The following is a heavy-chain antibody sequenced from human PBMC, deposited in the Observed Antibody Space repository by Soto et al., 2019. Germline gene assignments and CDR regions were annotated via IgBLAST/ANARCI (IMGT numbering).Heavy chain of an antibody. CDR1: GFTFSNYG. CDR2: IWFDGSNK. V-gene: IGHV3-33*01. D-gene: IGHD6-19*01. Sequence: QVQLVESGGGVVQPGRSLRLSCATSGFTFSNYGMHWVRQAPGKGLEWVAVIWFDGSNKNYGDSVKGRFTISRDNSKSTLYLQMNSLRAEDTAVYYCARGAAVAGHWVYYFDYWGQGTLVTVSS. CDR3: ARGAAVAGHWVYYFDY. J-gene: IGHJ4*02.